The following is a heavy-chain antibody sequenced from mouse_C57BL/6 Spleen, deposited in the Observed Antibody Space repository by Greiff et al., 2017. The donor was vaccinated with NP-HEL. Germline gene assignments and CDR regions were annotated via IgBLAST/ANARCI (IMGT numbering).Heavy chain of an antibody. CDR3: ARRNDYGCAY. V-gene: IGHV1-64*01. D-gene: IGHD2-4*01. J-gene: IGHJ3*01. CDR2: IHPNSGST. CDR1: GYTFTSYW. Sequence: QVQLKQPGAELVKPGASVKLSCKASGYTFTSYWMHWVKQRPGQGLEWIGMIHPNSGSTNYNEKFKSKATLTVDKSSSTAYMQLSSLTSEDSAVYYCARRNDYGCAYWGQGTLVTVSA.